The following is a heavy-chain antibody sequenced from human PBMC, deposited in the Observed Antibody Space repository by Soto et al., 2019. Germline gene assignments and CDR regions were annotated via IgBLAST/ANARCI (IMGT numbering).Heavy chain of an antibody. CDR2: IIPIFGTA. CDR3: ARDSGSYLNWFDP. J-gene: IGHJ5*02. D-gene: IGHD1-26*01. Sequence: GASVQVSCKASGGTFSSYAISWVRQAPGQGLEWMGGIIPIFGTANYAQKFQGRVTITADESTSTAYMELSSLRSEDTAVYYCARDSGSYLNWFDPWGQGTLVTVSS. V-gene: IGHV1-69*13. CDR1: GGTFSSYA.